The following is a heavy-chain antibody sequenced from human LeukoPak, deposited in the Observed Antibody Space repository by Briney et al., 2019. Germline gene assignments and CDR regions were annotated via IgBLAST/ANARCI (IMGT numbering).Heavy chain of an antibody. CDR3: ARLGYCSTTSCYNWFDP. J-gene: IGHJ5*02. CDR2: IYHSGST. Sequence: PSKTLSLTCAVSGYSISSGYYWGWIRQPPGKGLEWIGSIYHSGSTYYNPSLKSRVTISVDASKNQFSLKLSSVTAADTAVYYCARLGYCSTTSCYNWFDPWGQGTLVTVSS. CDR1: GYSISSGYY. D-gene: IGHD2-2*03. V-gene: IGHV4-38-2*01.